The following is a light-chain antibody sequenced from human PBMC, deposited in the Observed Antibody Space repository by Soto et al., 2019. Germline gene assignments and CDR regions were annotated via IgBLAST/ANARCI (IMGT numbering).Light chain of an antibody. V-gene: IGKV1-5*01. CDR1: QSISDW. CDR3: QQYNNYST. J-gene: IGKJ1*01. Sequence: DIQMTQSPSSLSSSLGDRVTITCRASQSISDWLAWFQLKPGKAPKLLIYDASSLESGVPSRFSGSGSGTEFTLTISSLQPDDFATYYCQQYNNYSTFGQGTKVDIK. CDR2: DAS.